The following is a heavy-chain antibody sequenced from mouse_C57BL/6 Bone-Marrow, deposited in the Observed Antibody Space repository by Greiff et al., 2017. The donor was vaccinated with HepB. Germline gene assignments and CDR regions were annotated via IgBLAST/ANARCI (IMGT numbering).Heavy chain of an antibody. CDR3: AKGVYYYGSSYNYAMDY. V-gene: IGHV1-53*01. D-gene: IGHD1-1*01. CDR1: GYTFTSYW. J-gene: IGHJ4*01. CDR2: INPSNGGT. Sequence: QVQLQQPGTELVKPGASVKLSCKASGYTFTSYWMHWVKQRPGQGLEWIGNINPSNGGTNYNEKFKSKATLTVDKSSSTAYMQLSSLTSEDSAVYYCAKGVYYYGSSYNYAMDYWGLGTSVTVSS.